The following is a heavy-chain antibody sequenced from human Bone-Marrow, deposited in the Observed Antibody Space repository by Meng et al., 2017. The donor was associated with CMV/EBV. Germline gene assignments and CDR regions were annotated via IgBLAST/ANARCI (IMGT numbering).Heavy chain of an antibody. V-gene: IGHV4-39*07. D-gene: IGHD3-3*01. J-gene: IGHJ4*02. CDR3: ARVKQYYDFWSGYYTSFLFDY. Sequence: SETLSLTCAVYGGSISSSSYYWGWIRQPPGKGLEWIGSIYYSGSTYYNPSLKSRVTISVDTSKNQFSLKLSSVTAADTAVYYCARVKQYYDFWSGYYTSFLFDYCGEGTLVTVSS. CDR2: IYYSGST. CDR1: GGSISSSSYY.